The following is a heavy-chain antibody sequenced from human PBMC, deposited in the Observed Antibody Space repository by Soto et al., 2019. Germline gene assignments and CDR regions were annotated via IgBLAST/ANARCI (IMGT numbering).Heavy chain of an antibody. Sequence: PPETLSPTCTLSGASVSSSSYYWSWLRQPPGKGLEWIGYINYSGSTNYNPPHKRRVTISVDTTKNQIALKLSSVTAADTAVDYCARVRGGGGRWYWFDPWGQGTLVTVSS. CDR1: GASVSSSSYY. CDR2: INYSGST. J-gene: IGHJ5*02. V-gene: IGHV4-61*01. CDR3: ARVRGGGGRWYWFDP. D-gene: IGHD6-13*01.